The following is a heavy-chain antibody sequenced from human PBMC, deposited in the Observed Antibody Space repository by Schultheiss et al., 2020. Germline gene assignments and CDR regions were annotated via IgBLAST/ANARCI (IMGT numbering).Heavy chain of an antibody. CDR1: GFTFSSYW. CDR3: ASGYCSSTSCYKLTY. V-gene: IGHV3-7*05. CDR2: IKQDGSEK. Sequence: GGSLRLSCAASGFTFSSYWMSWVRQAPGKGLEWVANIKQDGSEKYYVDSVKGRFTISRDNAKNSLYLQMNSLRAEDTAVYYCASGYCSSTSCYKLTYWGQGTLGTVSS. J-gene: IGHJ4*02. D-gene: IGHD2-2*02.